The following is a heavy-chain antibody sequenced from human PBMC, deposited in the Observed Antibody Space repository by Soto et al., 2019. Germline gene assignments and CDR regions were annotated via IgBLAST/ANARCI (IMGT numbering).Heavy chain of an antibody. CDR3: AGDEPWSRSGYYRVPGVGVPMDV. D-gene: IGHD3-22*01. V-gene: IGHV3-21*01. J-gene: IGHJ6*02. CDR1: GFTFSSYS. CDR2: ISSSSSYI. Sequence: EVQLVESGGGLVKPGGSLRLSCTASGFTFSSYSMNWVRQAPGKGLEWVSSISSSSSYIYYADSVKGRFTISRDNAKKSLYLQMNSLRAEDTAVYYCAGDEPWSRSGYYRVPGVGVPMDVWGQGTTVTVSS.